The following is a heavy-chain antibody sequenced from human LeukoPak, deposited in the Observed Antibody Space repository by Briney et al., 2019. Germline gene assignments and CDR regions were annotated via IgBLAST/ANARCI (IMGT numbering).Heavy chain of an antibody. D-gene: IGHD3-16*02. CDR2: IDPSCSYT. V-gene: IGHV5-10-1*01. Sequence: GESLKISCKGSGYSFTSYCISWVRQMPGKGLEWMGRIDPSCSYTNYSPSFQGHVTISADKSISTAYLQWSSLKASAAAMYYCARRVTLSDDAFDIWGQGTMVTVSS. J-gene: IGHJ3*02. CDR3: ARRVTLSDDAFDI. CDR1: GYSFTSYC.